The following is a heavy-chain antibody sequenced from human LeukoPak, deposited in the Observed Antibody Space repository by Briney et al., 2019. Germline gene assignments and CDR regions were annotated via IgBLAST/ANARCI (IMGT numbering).Heavy chain of an antibody. CDR3: ARDPAAIPTYFDY. V-gene: IGHV3-30*19. J-gene: IGHJ4*02. CDR1: GFTFSNYY. Sequence: PGRSLRLSCAASGFTFSNYYMHWVRQAPGKGLEWVAVVHHDGSERYYADSVKGRFTISRDNSKNTLYLQMNSLRAEDTAVYYCARDPAAIPTYFDYWGQGTLVTVSS. D-gene: IGHD2-2*02. CDR2: VHHDGSER.